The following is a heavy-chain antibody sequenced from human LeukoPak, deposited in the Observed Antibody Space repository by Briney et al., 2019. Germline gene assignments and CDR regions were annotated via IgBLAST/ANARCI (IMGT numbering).Heavy chain of an antibody. D-gene: IGHD2-2*02. CDR1: GFTYSSYA. CDR2: ISGSGGST. J-gene: IGHJ3*02. Sequence: GGSLSLSCAVSGFTYSSYAMSWVRRAAGKGVGGGSAISGSGGSTYYADCVKGRFTISRDNSKNTLYLQMNSLSAEDTPVYYCAKDWGYCSSTSCYKEDAFDIWGQGTMVTVSS. V-gene: IGHV3-23*01. CDR3: AKDWGYCSSTSCYKEDAFDI.